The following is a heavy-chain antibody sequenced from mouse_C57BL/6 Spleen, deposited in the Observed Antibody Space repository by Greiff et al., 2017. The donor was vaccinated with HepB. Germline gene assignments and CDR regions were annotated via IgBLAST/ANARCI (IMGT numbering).Heavy chain of an antibody. CDR2: IYPSDSET. CDR3: ARGGIITTVVAPLDY. CDR1: GYTFTSYW. D-gene: IGHD1-1*01. J-gene: IGHJ2*01. Sequence: VQLQQPGAELVRPGSSVKLSCKASGYTFTSYWMDWVKQRPGQGLEWIGNIYPSDSETHYNQKFKDKATLTVDKSSSTAYRQLSSLTSEYSAVYYCARGGIITTVVAPLDYWCQGTTLTVSS. V-gene: IGHV1-61*01.